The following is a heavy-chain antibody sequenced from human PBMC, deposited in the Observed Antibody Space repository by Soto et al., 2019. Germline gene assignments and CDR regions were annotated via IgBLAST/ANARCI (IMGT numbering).Heavy chain of an antibody. CDR1: GFTFSIYS. J-gene: IGHJ3*02. V-gene: IGHV3-48*01. D-gene: IGHD1-26*01. Sequence: GGSLRLSCAASGFTFSIYSMNWVRQAPGKGLEWVSYIMPGSSHIFYADSVKGRFTISRDNAKNSLYLQMNSLRAEDTAVYYCAAEKGGPTSVHVFDIWGKGTMVTVSS. CDR2: IMPGSSHI. CDR3: AAEKGGPTSVHVFDI.